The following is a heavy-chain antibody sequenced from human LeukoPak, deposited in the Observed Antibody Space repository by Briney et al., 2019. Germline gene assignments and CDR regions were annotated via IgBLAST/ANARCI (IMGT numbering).Heavy chain of an antibody. J-gene: IGHJ5*02. Sequence: GASVKVSCKASGGTFSSYGISWVRQAPGQGLEWMGWISAYNGNTNYAQKLQGRVTMTTDTSTSTAYMELRSLRSDDTAVYYCARDVGWLKPGNWFDPWGQGTLVTVSS. CDR3: ARDVGWLKPGNWFDP. V-gene: IGHV1-18*01. CDR1: GGTFSSYG. CDR2: ISAYNGNT. D-gene: IGHD1-14*01.